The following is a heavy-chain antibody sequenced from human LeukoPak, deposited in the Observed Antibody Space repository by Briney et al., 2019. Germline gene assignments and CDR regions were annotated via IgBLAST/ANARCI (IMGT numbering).Heavy chain of an antibody. CDR3: ARGRWPFDP. CDR1: GGSISGYY. V-gene: IGHV4-59*08. Sequence: PSETLSLTCSVSGGSISGYYWSWIRQPPGKGLEWIGSIYYSGSTNYNPSLKSRVTISVDTSKNQFSLKLTSVTAADTAVYYCARGRWPFDPWGQGTLLTVSS. D-gene: IGHD6-13*01. J-gene: IGHJ5*02. CDR2: IYYSGST.